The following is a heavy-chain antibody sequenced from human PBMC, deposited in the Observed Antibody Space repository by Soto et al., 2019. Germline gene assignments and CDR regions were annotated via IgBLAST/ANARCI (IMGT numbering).Heavy chain of an antibody. D-gene: IGHD1-26*01. Sequence: QVQLVQSGGGVVQPGRSLRLSCAASGFTFVNYAMHWVRQAPGKGLEWVAVISYDGSNKYYADSVKGRFTITRDNSQNTLYLQMTSLRAEDTAVYYCARVTVGNSWDYFDYWGQGTLVTVSS. J-gene: IGHJ4*02. V-gene: IGHV3-30-3*01. CDR1: GFTFVNYA. CDR2: ISYDGSNK. CDR3: ARVTVGNSWDYFDY.